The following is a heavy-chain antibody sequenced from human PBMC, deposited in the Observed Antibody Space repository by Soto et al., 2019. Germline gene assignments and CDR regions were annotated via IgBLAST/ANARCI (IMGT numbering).Heavy chain of an antibody. CDR2: INHSGST. J-gene: IGHJ6*02. D-gene: IGHD3-9*01. V-gene: IGHV4-34*01. CDR3: ARSRILRYFDWLLGYGMDV. CDR1: GGSFSGYY. Sequence: SETLSLTCAVYGGSFSGYYWSWIRQPPGKGLEWIGEINHSGSTNYNPSLKSRVTISVDTSKNLFSLKLSSVTAADTAVYYCARSRILRYFDWLLGYGMDVWGQGTTVTVSS.